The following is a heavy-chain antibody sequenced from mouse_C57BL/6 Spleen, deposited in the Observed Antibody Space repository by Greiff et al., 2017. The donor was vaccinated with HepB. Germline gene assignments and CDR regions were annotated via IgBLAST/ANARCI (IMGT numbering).Heavy chain of an antibody. CDR2: ISSGGSYT. J-gene: IGHJ3*01. Sequence: EVKLVESGGDLVKPGGSLKLSCAASGFTFSSYGMSWVRQTPDKRLEWVATISSGGSYTYYPDSVKGRFTISRDNAKNTLYLQMSSLKSEDTAMYYCARHGSNPAGFAYWGQGTLVTVSA. CDR1: GFTFSSYG. D-gene: IGHD2-5*01. CDR3: ARHGSNPAGFAY. V-gene: IGHV5-6*01.